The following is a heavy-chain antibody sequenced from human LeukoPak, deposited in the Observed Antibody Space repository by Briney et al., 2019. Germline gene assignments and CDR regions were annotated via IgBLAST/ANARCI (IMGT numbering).Heavy chain of an antibody. V-gene: IGHV4-4*07. J-gene: IGHJ4*02. CDR1: GGSIGTFY. D-gene: IGHD1-14*01. Sequence: PSEALSLTCTVSGGSIGTFYWSWIRQPAGKGLEWIGRFHSSGSTNYTPSLKSRVTMSVDTSRTHFSLRLNSVTAADTAVYYCARGLNQYYFDSWGQGTLVTVSS. CDR2: FHSSGST. CDR3: ARGLNQYYFDS.